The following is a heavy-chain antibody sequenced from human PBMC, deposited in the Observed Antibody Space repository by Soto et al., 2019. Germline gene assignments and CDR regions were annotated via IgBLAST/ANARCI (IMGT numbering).Heavy chain of an antibody. Sequence: ASVKVSCKVSGYTLTELSMHWVRQAPGKGLEWMGGFDPEDGETIYAQKFKGRVTMTEDTSTDTAYMELSSLRSEDTAVYFCATDQITVVPHWADYYYGMDVWGQGTTVTVSS. CDR2: FDPEDGET. CDR1: GYTLTELS. D-gene: IGHD3-10*01. V-gene: IGHV1-24*01. CDR3: ATDQITVVPHWADYYYGMDV. J-gene: IGHJ6*02.